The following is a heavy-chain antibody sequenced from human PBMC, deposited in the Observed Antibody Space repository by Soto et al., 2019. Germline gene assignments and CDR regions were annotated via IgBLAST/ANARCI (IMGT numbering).Heavy chain of an antibody. J-gene: IGHJ1*01. V-gene: IGHV4-30-4*08. D-gene: IGHD6-6*01. CDR3: ARDADSSSAFQH. Sequence: SETLSLTCTVSGGSISSGGYYWSWIRQHPGKGLEWIGYIYYSGSTYYNPSLKSRVTISVDTSKNQFSLKLSSVTAADTAVYYCARDADSSSAFQHWGQGTLVTVSS. CDR2: IYYSGST. CDR1: GGSISSGGYY.